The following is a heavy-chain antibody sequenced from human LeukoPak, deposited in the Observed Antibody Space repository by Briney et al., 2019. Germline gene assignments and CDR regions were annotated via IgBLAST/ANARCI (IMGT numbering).Heavy chain of an antibody. Sequence: GGSLRLSCAASGFSFSSYIMNWVRQAPGKGLEWVSHISSSGSTIYYADSVKGRFTISRDNAKNSLYLQMNSLRAEDTAVYYCARGSSGLEDYYYYGMDVWGQGTTVTVSS. D-gene: IGHD6-19*01. CDR1: GFSFSSYI. J-gene: IGHJ6*02. V-gene: IGHV3-48*04. CDR3: ARGSSGLEDYYYYGMDV. CDR2: ISSSGSTI.